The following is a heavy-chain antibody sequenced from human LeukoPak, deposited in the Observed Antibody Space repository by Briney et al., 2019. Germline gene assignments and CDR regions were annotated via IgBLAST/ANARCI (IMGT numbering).Heavy chain of an antibody. Sequence: PSETLSLTCTVSGGSISSHYWSWIRQPPGKGLEWIGYIYYSGSTNYNPSLKSRVTISVDTSKNQFSLKLSSVTAADMAVYYCARRIAVAGTGDTHFDYWGQGTLVTVSS. CDR1: GGSISSHY. CDR3: ARRIAVAGTGDTHFDY. D-gene: IGHD6-19*01. CDR2: IYYSGST. J-gene: IGHJ4*02. V-gene: IGHV4-59*11.